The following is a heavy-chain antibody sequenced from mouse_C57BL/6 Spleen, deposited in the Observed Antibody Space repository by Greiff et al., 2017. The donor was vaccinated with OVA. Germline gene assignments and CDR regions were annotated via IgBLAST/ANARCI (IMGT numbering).Heavy chain of an antibody. CDR3: TRDGPGAYAMDY. D-gene: IGHD2-3*01. J-gene: IGHJ4*01. Sequence: DVQLVESGEGLVKPGGSLKLSCAASGFTFSSYAMSWVRQTPEKRLEWVAYISSGGDYIYYADTVKGRFTISRDNARNTLYLQMSSLKSEDTAMYYCTRDGPGAYAMDYWGQGTSVTVSS. CDR2: ISSGGDYI. CDR1: GFTFSSYA. V-gene: IGHV5-9-1*02.